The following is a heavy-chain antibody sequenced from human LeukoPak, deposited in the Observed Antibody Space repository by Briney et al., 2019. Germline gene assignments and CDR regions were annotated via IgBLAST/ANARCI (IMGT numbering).Heavy chain of an antibody. Sequence: GRSLRLSCAASGFTFSSYAMHWVRQAPGKGLERVAVISYDGSNKYYADSVKGRFTISRDNSKNTLYLQMNSLRAEDTAVYYCARDAESDYGDYVGWFDPWGQGTLVTVSS. J-gene: IGHJ5*02. V-gene: IGHV3-30*04. CDR1: GFTFSSYA. CDR2: ISYDGSNK. D-gene: IGHD4-17*01. CDR3: ARDAESDYGDYVGWFDP.